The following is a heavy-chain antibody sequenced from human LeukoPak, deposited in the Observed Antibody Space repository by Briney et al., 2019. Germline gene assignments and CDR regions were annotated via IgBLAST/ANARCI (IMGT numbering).Heavy chain of an antibody. CDR3: ARRGSIFGVGVLDY. CDR2: IYHSGST. V-gene: IGHV4-38-2*01. J-gene: IGHJ4*02. Sequence: PSETLSLTCAVSGYSISSGYYWGWIRQPPGKGLDWIGSIYHSGSTYYNPSLKSRVTISVDTSKNQFSLKLSSVTAADTAVYYCARRGSIFGVGVLDYWGQRTLVTVSS. CDR1: GYSISSGYY. D-gene: IGHD3-3*01.